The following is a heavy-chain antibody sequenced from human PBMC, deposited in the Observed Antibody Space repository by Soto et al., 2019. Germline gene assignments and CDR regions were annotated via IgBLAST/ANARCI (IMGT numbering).Heavy chain of an antibody. CDR2: IKSKTDGGTT. D-gene: IGHD2-2*01. J-gene: IGHJ6*03. V-gene: IGHV3-15*01. CDR3: ARVSCSSTSCYDYYYYYMDV. Sequence: PGGSLRLSCAASGFTFSNAWMSWVRQAPGRGLEWVGRIKSKTDGGTTDYAAPVKGRFTISRDDSKNTLYLQMNSLKTEDTAVYYCARVSCSSTSCYDYYYYYMDVWGKGTTVTVSS. CDR1: GFTFSNAW.